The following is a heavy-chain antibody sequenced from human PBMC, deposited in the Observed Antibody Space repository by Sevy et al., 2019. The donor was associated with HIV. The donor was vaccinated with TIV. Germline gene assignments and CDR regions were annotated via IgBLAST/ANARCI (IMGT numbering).Heavy chain of an antibody. J-gene: IGHJ6*02. CDR1: GFTFNTYT. Sequence: GGSLRLSCAASGFTFNTYTMHWVRQAPGKGLEWVAAISHDGSNKNYAESVKGRFTVSRDNSKNTVSLQMNSLRREDTALYYCAREYYDFWSGPINFYFGMDVWGQGTTVTVSS. D-gene: IGHD3-3*01. CDR3: AREYYDFWSGPINFYFGMDV. V-gene: IGHV3-30-3*01. CDR2: ISHDGSNK.